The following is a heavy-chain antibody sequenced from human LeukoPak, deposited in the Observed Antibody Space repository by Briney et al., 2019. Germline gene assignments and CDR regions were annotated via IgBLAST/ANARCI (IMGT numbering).Heavy chain of an antibody. CDR2: IYYSGST. Sequence: SETLSLTRTVSGGSISSSSYYWGWIRQPPGKGLEWNGSIYYSGSTYYNPSLKSRVTISVDTSKNQFSLKLSSVTAADTAVYYCARPRWDLLNWFDPRGQGTLVTVSS. J-gene: IGHJ5*02. CDR3: ARPRWDLLNWFDP. D-gene: IGHD1-26*01. CDR1: GGSISSSSYY. V-gene: IGHV4-39*01.